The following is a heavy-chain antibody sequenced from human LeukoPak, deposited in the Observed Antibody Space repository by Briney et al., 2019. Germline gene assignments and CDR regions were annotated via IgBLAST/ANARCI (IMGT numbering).Heavy chain of an antibody. Sequence: SETLSLTCAVYGGSFSGYYWSWIRQPPGKGLEWIGEINHSGSTNYNPSLKSRVTISVDTSKNQFSLKLSSVTAADTAVYYCATEKSDYSIDYWGQGTLVTVSS. D-gene: IGHD4-11*01. J-gene: IGHJ4*02. CDR3: ATEKSDYSIDY. CDR1: GGSFSGYY. V-gene: IGHV4-34*01. CDR2: INHSGST.